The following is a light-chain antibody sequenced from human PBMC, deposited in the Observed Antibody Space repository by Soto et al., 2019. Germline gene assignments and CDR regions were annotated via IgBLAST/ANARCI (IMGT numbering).Light chain of an antibody. J-gene: IGKJ1*01. V-gene: IGKV3-20*01. CDR2: GAS. CDR3: LSGT. CDR1: QSVSSSY. Sequence: EIVLTQSAGTLSLSPGERATLSCRASQSVSSSYLAWYQQKPGQAPRLLIYGASSRATGIPDSFSGSGSGTDFTLTISRLEPEDVAVYYCLSGTFGQRTKVEIK.